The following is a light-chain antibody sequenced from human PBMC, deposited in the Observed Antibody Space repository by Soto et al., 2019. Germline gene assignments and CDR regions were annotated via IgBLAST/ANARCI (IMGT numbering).Light chain of an antibody. CDR2: GAS. V-gene: IGKV3D-20*02. CDR1: QSVSSNY. CDR3: QQRSNWPIT. J-gene: IGKJ5*01. Sequence: EIVLTQSPGTLSLSPGERATLSCRASQSVSSNYLAWYQLKPGQAPRLLIYGASSRATGIPDRFSGSGSGTDFTLTISSLEPEDFAVYYCQQRSNWPITFGQGTRLEIK.